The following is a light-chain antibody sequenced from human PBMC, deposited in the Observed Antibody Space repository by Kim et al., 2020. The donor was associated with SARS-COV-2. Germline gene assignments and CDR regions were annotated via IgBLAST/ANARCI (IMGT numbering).Light chain of an antibody. CDR3: QSYNRDNVI. J-gene: IGLJ2*01. V-gene: IGLV6-57*03. CDR1: SGGIDDNY. Sequence: GKPVPISCTRSSGGIDDNYVEWYQQRPGGVPTTVIYEDDQRPSGVSDRFSGSIDNSSNSASLTISGLRTEDEADYYCQSYNRDNVIFGGGTQLTVL. CDR2: EDD.